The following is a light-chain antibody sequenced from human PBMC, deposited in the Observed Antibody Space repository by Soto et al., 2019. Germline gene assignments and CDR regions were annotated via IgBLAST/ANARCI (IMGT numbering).Light chain of an antibody. J-gene: IGKJ5*01. CDR2: EVS. CDR3: MQTIQVPSLA. Sequence: EIVMTQSPLSLSATPGQPASISCTSSQSLLHSNGKTYLYWYVQKSVQPPKLLIYEVSNRFSGVSERFSGSGAGTEFTLQISRVEAEDVGVYYCMQTIQVPSLAFGQGTRLEIK. CDR1: QSLLHSNGKTY. V-gene: IGKV2D-29*01.